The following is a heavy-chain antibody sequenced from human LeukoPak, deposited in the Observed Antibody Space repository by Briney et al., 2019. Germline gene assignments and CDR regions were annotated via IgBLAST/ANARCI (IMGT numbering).Heavy chain of an antibody. J-gene: IGHJ4*02. CDR2: INHSGST. Sequence: SETLSLTCAVYGGSFSGYYWSWIRQPPGKGLEWIGEINHSGSTNYNPSLKSRVTISVDTSKNQFSLKLSSVTAADTAVYYCARGRTVTTFYDFDYWGQGTLVTVSS. D-gene: IGHD4-11*01. CDR3: ARGRTVTTFYDFDY. CDR1: GGSFSGYY. V-gene: IGHV4-34*01.